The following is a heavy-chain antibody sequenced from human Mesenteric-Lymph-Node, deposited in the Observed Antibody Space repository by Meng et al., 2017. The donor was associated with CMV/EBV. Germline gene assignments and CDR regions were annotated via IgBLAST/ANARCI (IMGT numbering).Heavy chain of an antibody. CDR3: AGARNNWFDP. D-gene: IGHD5-12*01. V-gene: IGHV3-30*03. Sequence: SCAASGFTFSSYGMHWVRQAPGKGLEWVTIISYDGDTKYYADSVKGRFTISRDNSKNTVYLEMNSLRAEDTAVYYCAGARNNWFDPWGQGTLVTVSS. CDR2: ISYDGDTK. CDR1: GFTFSSYG. J-gene: IGHJ5*02.